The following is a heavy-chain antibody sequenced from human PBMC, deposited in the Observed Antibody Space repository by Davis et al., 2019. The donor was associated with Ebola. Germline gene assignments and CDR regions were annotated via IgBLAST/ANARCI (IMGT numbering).Heavy chain of an antibody. Sequence: ASVKVSCKASGYTFTSYDINWVRQATGQGLEWMGWMNPNSGNTGYAQKFQGRVTMTRNTSISTAYMELSSLRSEDTAVYYCARDRSYCGGDCYSPYWYFDLWGRGTLVTVSS. D-gene: IGHD2-21*01. V-gene: IGHV1-8*01. CDR3: ARDRSYCGGDCYSPYWYFDL. CDR1: GYTFTSYD. CDR2: MNPNSGNT. J-gene: IGHJ2*01.